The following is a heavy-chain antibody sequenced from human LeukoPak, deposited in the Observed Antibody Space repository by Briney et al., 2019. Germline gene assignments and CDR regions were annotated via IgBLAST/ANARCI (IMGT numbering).Heavy chain of an antibody. CDR1: GFTLSQYW. Sequence: GGSLRLSCAASGFTLSQYWMSWVRQAPGKGLEWVANIKHDGSEKQDGSEKNYVDSVKGRFTISRDNAKNSLYLQMNSLRAEDTAVYYCARSGRGVDSFYFYMDVWGKGTTVTVSS. J-gene: IGHJ6*03. CDR2: IKHDGSEKQDGSEK. D-gene: IGHD3-10*01. V-gene: IGHV3-7*01. CDR3: ARSGRGVDSFYFYMDV.